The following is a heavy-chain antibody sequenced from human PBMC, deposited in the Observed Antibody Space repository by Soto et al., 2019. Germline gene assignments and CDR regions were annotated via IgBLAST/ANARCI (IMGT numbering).Heavy chain of an antibody. CDR1: GFTFSSYA. CDR3: ARDYYDSSGYSPEAGGGLDY. Sequence: GGSLRLSCAASGFTFSSYAMHWVRQAPGKGLEWVAVISYDGSNKYYADSVKGRFTISRDNSKNTLYLQMNSLRAEDTAVYYCARDYYDSSGYSPEAGGGLDYWGQGTLVTVSS. D-gene: IGHD3-22*01. CDR2: ISYDGSNK. V-gene: IGHV3-30-3*01. J-gene: IGHJ4*02.